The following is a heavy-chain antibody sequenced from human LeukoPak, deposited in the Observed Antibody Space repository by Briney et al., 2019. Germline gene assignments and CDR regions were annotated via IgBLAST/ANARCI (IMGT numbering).Heavy chain of an antibody. D-gene: IGHD6-13*01. J-gene: IGHJ4*02. Sequence: GGSLRLSCAASGFTFSSYWMHWVRQAPGKGLVWVSRINSDGSSTSYADSVKGRFTISRDNAKNTLYLQMNNLRAEDTAVYYCARAAAAGMRIDYWGQGTLVTVSS. CDR1: GFTFSSYW. CDR3: ARAAAAGMRIDY. V-gene: IGHV3-74*01. CDR2: INSDGSST.